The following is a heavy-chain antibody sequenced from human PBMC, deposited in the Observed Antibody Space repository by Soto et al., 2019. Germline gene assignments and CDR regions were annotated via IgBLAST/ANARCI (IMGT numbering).Heavy chain of an antibody. J-gene: IGHJ6*02. CDR3: ARGGSEGGLDV. CDR2: LYYSGNT. CDR1: GASISTYY. D-gene: IGHD3-10*01. Sequence: QMQLQESGPGVVKPSETLSLTCTVSGASISTYYWTWIRQAPGKGLEWIGYLYYSGNTNYNPSLKSRVTTSVDTSKNHFYLTLTSATAADTAVYFCARGGSEGGLDVWGQGTTVAVSS. V-gene: IGHV4-59*01.